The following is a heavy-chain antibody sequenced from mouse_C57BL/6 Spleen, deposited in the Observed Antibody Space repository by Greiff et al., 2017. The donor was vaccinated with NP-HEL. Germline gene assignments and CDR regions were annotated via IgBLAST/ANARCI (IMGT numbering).Heavy chain of an antibody. V-gene: IGHV1-55*01. D-gene: IGHD1-1*01. CDR2: IYPGSGST. Sequence: VKLQQPGAELVKPGASVKMSCKASGYTFTSYWITWVKQRPGQGLEWIGDIYPGSGSTNYNEKFKSKATLTVDTSSSTAYMQLSSLTSEDSAVYYCARSEHYYGSSYPAWFAYWGQGTLVTVSA. CDR1: GYTFTSYW. CDR3: ARSEHYYGSSYPAWFAY. J-gene: IGHJ3*01.